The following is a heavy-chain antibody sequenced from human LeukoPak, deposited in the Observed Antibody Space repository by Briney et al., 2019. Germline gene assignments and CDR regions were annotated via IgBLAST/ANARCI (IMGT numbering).Heavy chain of an antibody. J-gene: IGHJ4*02. D-gene: IGHD3-22*01. CDR3: ARVKRYYYDSSGYYCDY. CDR2: INPNSGGT. CDR1: GYTFTGYY. V-gene: IGHV1-2*02. Sequence: ASVKVSCKASGYTFTGYYMYWVRQAPGQGLEWMGWINPNSGGTNYAQKFQGRVTMTRDTSISTAYMELSRLRSDDTAVYYCARVKRYYYDSSGYYCDYWGQGTLVTVSS.